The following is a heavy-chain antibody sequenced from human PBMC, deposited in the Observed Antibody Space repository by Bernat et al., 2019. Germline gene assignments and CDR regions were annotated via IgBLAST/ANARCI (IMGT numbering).Heavy chain of an antibody. CDR2: ISGSGGST. J-gene: IGHJ6*02. D-gene: IGHD6-13*01. Sequence: VQLVESGGGLVKPGGSLRLSCAASGFTFSDYYMSWIRQAPGKGLEWVSAISGSGGSTYYADSVKGRFTISRDNSKNTLYLQMNSLRAEDTAVYHCAKPITAAAGYYFYGMDVWGQGTTVTVSS. CDR3: AKPITAAAGYYFYGMDV. V-gene: IGHV3-23*04. CDR1: GFTFSDYY.